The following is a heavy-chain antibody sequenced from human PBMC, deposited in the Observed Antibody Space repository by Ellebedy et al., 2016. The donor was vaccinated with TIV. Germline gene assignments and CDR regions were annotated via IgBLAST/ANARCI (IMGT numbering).Heavy chain of an antibody. CDR1: GFIFSSYW. Sequence: SLKISCAASGFIFSSYWMHWVRQAPGRGLEWVSGIYWHSGTIGYADSVKGRFTISRDNAKNSLYLQMNSLRAEDTALYYCAREDGSRTRCYAATMDVWGQGTTVTVSS. J-gene: IGHJ6*02. CDR3: AREDGSRTRCYAATMDV. CDR2: IYWHSGTI. V-gene: IGHV3-9*01. D-gene: IGHD2-2*01.